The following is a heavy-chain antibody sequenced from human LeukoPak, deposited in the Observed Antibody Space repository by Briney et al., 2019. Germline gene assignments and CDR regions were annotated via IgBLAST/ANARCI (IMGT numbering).Heavy chain of an antibody. CDR2: ISWNSGSI. CDR3: AKDKGDYHYGMDV. Sequence: GRSLRLSCAASGFTFHDYAMHWVRQVPGKGLEWVSGISWNSGSIGYADSVKGRFTISRDNAKNSLYLRMNSLRAEDTALYYCAKDKGDYHYGMDVWGQGTTVTVSS. V-gene: IGHV3-9*01. J-gene: IGHJ6*02. D-gene: IGHD3-16*01. CDR1: GFTFHDYA.